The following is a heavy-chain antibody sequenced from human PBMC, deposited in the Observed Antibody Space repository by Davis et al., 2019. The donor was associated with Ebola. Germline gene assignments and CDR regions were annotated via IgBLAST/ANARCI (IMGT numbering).Heavy chain of an antibody. V-gene: IGHV1-69*13. CDR1: GDTLSSSA. J-gene: IGHJ4*02. CDR2: VIPIFATA. CDR3: ARARGVMITFGQHYDY. D-gene: IGHD3-16*01. Sequence: SVKVSCKASGDTLSSSAFGWVRQAPGQGLEWVGGVIPIFATANYAQKFQGRVTITADESSGTVYMEMTSLTSGDTAVYFYARARGVMITFGQHYDYWGQGTLVTVSS.